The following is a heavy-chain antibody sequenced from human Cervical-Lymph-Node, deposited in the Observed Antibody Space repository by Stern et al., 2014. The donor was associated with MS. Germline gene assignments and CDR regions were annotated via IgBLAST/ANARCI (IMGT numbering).Heavy chain of an antibody. J-gene: IGHJ4*02. D-gene: IGHD1-14*01. Sequence: EVQLVESGGGLVQPGGSLRLSCAASGFTFSIYSMNWVRQSPGKGLEWLSSISSSSATIYYADSVKGRFTISRDNAKNSLYLQMSSLRDEDTAIYYCARDGPAAYFDYWGQGTLVTVSS. CDR3: ARDGPAAYFDY. V-gene: IGHV3-48*02. CDR1: GFTFSIYS. CDR2: ISSSSATI.